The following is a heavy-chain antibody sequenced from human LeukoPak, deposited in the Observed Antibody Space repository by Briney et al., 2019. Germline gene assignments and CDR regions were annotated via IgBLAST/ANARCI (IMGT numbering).Heavy chain of an antibody. CDR2: IYYSGST. J-gene: IGHJ5*02. CDR1: GGSISSYY. D-gene: IGHD5-18*01. Sequence: SETLSLTCTVSGGSISSYYWSWIRQPPGKGLEWIGYIYYSGSTNYNPSLESRVTISVDTSKNQFSLKLSSVTAADTAVYYCARGSSWIQLQGFDPWGQGTLVTVSS. V-gene: IGHV4-59*01. CDR3: ARGSSWIQLQGFDP.